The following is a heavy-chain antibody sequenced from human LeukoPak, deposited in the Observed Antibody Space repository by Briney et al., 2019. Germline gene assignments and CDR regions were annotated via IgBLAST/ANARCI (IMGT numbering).Heavy chain of an antibody. V-gene: IGHV1-18*01. D-gene: IGHD1-26*01. CDR3: ARGRSKIQGVRVGATHPGYYYMDV. J-gene: IGHJ6*03. CDR1: GYTFTSYG. Sequence: ASVKVSCKASGYTFTSYGISWVRQAPGQGLEWMGWISAYNGNTDYAQKLQGRVTMTTDTSTSTAYMELRSLRSDDTAVYYCARGRSKIQGVRVGATHPGYYYMDVWGKGTTVTVSS. CDR2: ISAYNGNT.